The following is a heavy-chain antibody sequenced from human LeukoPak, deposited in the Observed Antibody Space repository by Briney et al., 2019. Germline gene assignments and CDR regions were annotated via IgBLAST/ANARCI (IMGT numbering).Heavy chain of an antibody. CDR3: AKDTYSGSYYDY. CDR1: GFTFSSYD. CDR2: ISGSGGST. J-gene: IGHJ4*02. D-gene: IGHD1-26*01. V-gene: IGHV3-23*01. Sequence: PGGSLRLSCAASGFTFSSYDMSWVRQAPGKGLEWVSAISGSGGSTYYADSVKGRFTISRDNSKNTLYLQMNNLRAEDTAVYYSAKDTYSGSYYDYWGQGTLVTVSS.